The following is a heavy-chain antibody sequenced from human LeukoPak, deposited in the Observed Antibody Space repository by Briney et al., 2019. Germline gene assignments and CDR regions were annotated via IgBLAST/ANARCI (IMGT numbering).Heavy chain of an antibody. V-gene: IGHV3-48*02. D-gene: IGHD6-13*01. CDR3: ARETGSWPNWFDP. CDR2: ISSSSSTI. Sequence: PGGSLRLSCAASGFTFSSYSMNWVRQAPGKGLEWVSYISSSSSTIYYADSVKGRFTISRDNAKNSLYLQVNSLRDEDTAVYYCARETGSWPNWFDPWGQGTLVTVSS. J-gene: IGHJ5*02. CDR1: GFTFSSYS.